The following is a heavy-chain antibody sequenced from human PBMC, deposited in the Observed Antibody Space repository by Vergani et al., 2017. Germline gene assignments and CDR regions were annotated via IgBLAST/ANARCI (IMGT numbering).Heavy chain of an antibody. Sequence: QVQLVQSGAAVKKPRASVKVSCKASGYTFSSYGISWVRQAPGQGLEWMGWISAYNGNTNYAQKVQGRVTMTTDTSTSTAYMELRSLRSDDTAVYYCAREPAVVGASKSHYFDYWGQGTLVTVSS. CDR2: ISAYNGNT. V-gene: IGHV1-18*04. D-gene: IGHD1-26*01. J-gene: IGHJ4*02. CDR1: GYTFSSYG. CDR3: AREPAVVGASKSHYFDY.